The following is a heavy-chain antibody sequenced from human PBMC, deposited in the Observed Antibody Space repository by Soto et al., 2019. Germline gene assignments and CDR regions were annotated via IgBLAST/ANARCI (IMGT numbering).Heavy chain of an antibody. J-gene: IGHJ6*03. Sequence: GASVKVPCKASGYTFTSHDINWVRQATGQGLEWIGWMNPNSGNTGYAQKFQGRVTMTRNTSISPAYMELSSLRSEDTAVYYCARGVRLRSGSADYYYYYMDVWGKGTTVTVSS. CDR1: GYTFTSHD. CDR2: MNPNSGNT. D-gene: IGHD5-12*01. CDR3: ARGVRLRSGSADYYYYYMDV. V-gene: IGHV1-8*01.